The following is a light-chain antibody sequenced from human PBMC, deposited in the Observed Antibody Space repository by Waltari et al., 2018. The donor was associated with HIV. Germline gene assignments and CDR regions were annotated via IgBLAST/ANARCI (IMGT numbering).Light chain of an antibody. V-gene: IGLV6-57*04. J-gene: IGLJ2*01. CDR3: QSYYLNIVV. Sequence: NFILTQPHSVSESPGRTVTISCTRSGGNIASYYVQWYQQRPDSAPTTVIYEDTKRPSGGPDRFSGSIDSSSNAASLTISGLQTYDEADYYCQSYYLNIVVFGGGTKLTVL. CDR2: EDT. CDR1: GGNIASYY.